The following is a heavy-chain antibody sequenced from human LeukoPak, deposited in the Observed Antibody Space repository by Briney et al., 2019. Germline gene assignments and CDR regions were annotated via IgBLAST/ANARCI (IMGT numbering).Heavy chain of an antibody. CDR2: IRYDGSNK. V-gene: IGHV3-30*02. Sequence: GGSLRLSCAASGFTFSSYGMHWVRQAPGKGLEWVAFIRYDGSNKYYADSIKGRFTISRDNSKNTLYLQMNSLRAEDTAVYYCAGRYDSSGYPLHWGQGTLVTVSS. CDR1: GFTFSSYG. J-gene: IGHJ4*02. D-gene: IGHD3-22*01. CDR3: AGRYDSSGYPLH.